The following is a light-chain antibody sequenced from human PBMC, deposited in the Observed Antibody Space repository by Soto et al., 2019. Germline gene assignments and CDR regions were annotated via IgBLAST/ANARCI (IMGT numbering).Light chain of an antibody. CDR2: DVS. Sequence: QSALAQPRSVSGSPGQSVTISCTGTSSDVGGYNYVSWYQQHPGKAPKLMIYDVSKRPSGVPDRFSGSKSGNTASLTISGLQAEDEADYYCCSYAGSRYVFGTGTKVNV. CDR1: SSDVGGYNY. V-gene: IGLV2-11*01. J-gene: IGLJ1*01. CDR3: CSYAGSRYV.